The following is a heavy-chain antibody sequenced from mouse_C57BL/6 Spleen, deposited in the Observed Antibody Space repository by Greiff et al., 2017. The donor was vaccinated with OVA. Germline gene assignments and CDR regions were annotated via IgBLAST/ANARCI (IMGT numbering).Heavy chain of an antibody. J-gene: IGHJ4*01. Sequence: QVQLQQPGAELVKPGASVKMSCKASGYTFTSYWITWVKQRPGQGLEWIGDIYPGSGSTTYNEKFKSKATLTVDTSSSTAYMQLSSLTSEDSAVYYCARLVYGSSRDYAMDYWGQGTSVTVSS. V-gene: IGHV1-55*01. CDR2: IYPGSGST. CDR1: GYTFTSYW. CDR3: ARLVYGSSRDYAMDY. D-gene: IGHD1-1*01.